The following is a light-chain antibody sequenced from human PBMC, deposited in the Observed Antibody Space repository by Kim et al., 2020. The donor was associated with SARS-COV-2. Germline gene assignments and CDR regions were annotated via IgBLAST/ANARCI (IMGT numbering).Light chain of an antibody. CDR3: QQLNSYPNT. CDR2: AAS. CDR1: QGISSY. V-gene: IGKV1-9*01. J-gene: IGKJ4*01. Sequence: DIQLTQSPSFLSASVGDRVTITCRASQGISSYLAWYQQKPGKAPKLLIYAASTLQSGVPSRFSGSGSGTEFTLTISSLQPEDFANYYCQQLNSYPNTFGGGTKVDIK.